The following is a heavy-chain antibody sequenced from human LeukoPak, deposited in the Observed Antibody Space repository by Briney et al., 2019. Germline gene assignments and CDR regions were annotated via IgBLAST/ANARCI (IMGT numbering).Heavy chain of an antibody. Sequence: GASVKVSCKVSVSTLSEVSIHWVRQAPGEGLEYVGGSDPEDGETFHAQNFQGRVSMTEDTSTDTAYMELSSLRSEDTAVYFCVTDRARLFWYFDLWGRGTLVTASS. CDR3: VTDRARLFWYFDL. D-gene: IGHD1-1*01. CDR1: VSTLSEVS. J-gene: IGHJ2*01. V-gene: IGHV1-24*01. CDR2: SDPEDGET.